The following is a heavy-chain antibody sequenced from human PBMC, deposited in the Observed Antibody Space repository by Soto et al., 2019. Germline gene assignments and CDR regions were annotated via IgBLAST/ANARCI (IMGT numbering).Heavy chain of an antibody. CDR3: ARGVRDGYYGMDV. CDR1: GGSFFSYY. CDR2: IYANGNA. J-gene: IGHJ6*02. Sequence: QAQLQESGPGLVKPSETLSLTCSVSGGSFFSYYWTWILQPAGKGLEWIGRIYANGNANYNPSLKSRVTMSADTSKNQFSLRLRSVTAADTAVYYCARGVRDGYYGMDVWGPGATVTVSS. V-gene: IGHV4-4*07. D-gene: IGHD3-16*02.